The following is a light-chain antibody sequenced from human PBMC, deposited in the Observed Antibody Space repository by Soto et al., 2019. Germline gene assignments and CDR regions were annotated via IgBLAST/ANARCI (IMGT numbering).Light chain of an antibody. CDR1: QSVSSNH. CDR3: QQYGSSTYT. J-gene: IGKJ2*01. V-gene: IGKV3-20*01. Sequence: EIVLTQSPGSLSLSPRERATLSCRASQSVSSNHLAWYQQKPGQAPRVLIYGASRRATGIPDRFSGSGSGTDFTLTISRLEPEDFAMYYCQQYGSSTYTFGQGTKVEIK. CDR2: GAS.